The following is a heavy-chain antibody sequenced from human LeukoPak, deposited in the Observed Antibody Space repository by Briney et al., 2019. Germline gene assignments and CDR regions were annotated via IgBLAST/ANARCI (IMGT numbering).Heavy chain of an antibody. V-gene: IGHV3-30*02. CDR3: AKILGYGSGSKSYYYYYYMDV. CDR2: IRYDGSNK. Sequence: GGSLRLSCAASGFTFSSYAMHWVRQAPGKGLEWVAFIRYDGSNKYYADSVKGRFTISRDNSKNTLYLQMNSLRAEDTAVYYCAKILGYGSGSKSYYYYYYMDVWGKGTTVTISS. CDR1: GFTFSSYA. D-gene: IGHD3-10*01. J-gene: IGHJ6*03.